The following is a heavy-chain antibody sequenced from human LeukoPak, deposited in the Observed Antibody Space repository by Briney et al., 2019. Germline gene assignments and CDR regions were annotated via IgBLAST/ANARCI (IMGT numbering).Heavy chain of an antibody. D-gene: IGHD3-10*01. CDR1: GYTFISYN. CDR2: INPNSGGT. CDR3: ARFGAGTGNDY. V-gene: IGHV1-2*02. Sequence: ASVKVSCKASGYTFISYNMHWARQAPGQGLEWMGWINPNSGGTNYAQKFQGRVTMTRDTSISTAYMELSRLRSDDTAVYYCARFGAGTGNDYWGQGTLVTVSS. J-gene: IGHJ4*02.